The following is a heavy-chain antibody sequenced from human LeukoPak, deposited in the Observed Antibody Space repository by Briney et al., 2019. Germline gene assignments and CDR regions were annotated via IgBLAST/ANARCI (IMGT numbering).Heavy chain of an antibody. CDR3: ARETPHNDF. V-gene: IGHV3-23*01. CDR2: ISGRGAAT. CDR1: GFTFSSYA. Sequence: GGSLRLSCAASGFTFSSYALSWVRQAPGKGLEWVSAISGRGAATYYADSVKGRFTISRDNSKNTLYGQMNTLRADDTAIYYCARETPHNDFWGQGTLVTVSS. J-gene: IGHJ4*02.